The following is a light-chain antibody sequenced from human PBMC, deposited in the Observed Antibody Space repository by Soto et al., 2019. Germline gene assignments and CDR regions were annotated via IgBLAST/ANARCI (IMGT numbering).Light chain of an antibody. V-gene: IGLV4-69*01. CDR3: QTWDTGIGV. Sequence: VLTQSPSASASLGASVKLTCTLSSGHTNYAIAWHQQQPEKGPRYLMKVNSDGSHNKGDGIPDRFSGSSSGAERYLTISSLQSEDEADYYCQTWDTGIGVFGGGTKLTVL. CDR2: VNSDGSH. CDR1: SGHTNYA. J-gene: IGLJ3*02.